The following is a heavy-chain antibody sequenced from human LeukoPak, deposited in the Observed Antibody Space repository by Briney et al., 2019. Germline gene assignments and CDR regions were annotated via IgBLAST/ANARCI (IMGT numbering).Heavy chain of an antibody. J-gene: IGHJ4*02. V-gene: IGHV1-46*01. D-gene: IGHD2-8*02. CDR3: AREESGGYFDY. CDR1: GFTFINYY. Sequence: RASVKVSCKASGFTFINYYMHWVRQAPGQGLEWIGIINTSGGGTNYAQKFQGRVTMTRDTSTSTVYMELGSLTSEDTAVYYCAREESGGYFDYWGQGTLVTVSS. CDR2: INTSGGGT.